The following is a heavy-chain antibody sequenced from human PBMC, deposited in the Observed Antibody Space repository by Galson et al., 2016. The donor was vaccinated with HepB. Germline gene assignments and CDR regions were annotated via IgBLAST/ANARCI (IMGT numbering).Heavy chain of an antibody. CDR2: IYYSGST. CDR1: GGSINNYY. V-gene: IGHV4-59*01. CDR3: ARFPSYCGGVSCSYDDDDY. D-gene: IGHD2-15*01. J-gene: IGHJ4*02. Sequence: LSLTCTVSGGSINNYYWSWIRQPPGKGLEWIGYIYYSGSTNYNPSLKRRVTMSVDTSKNQSSLKLSSVTAADTAVYYCARFPSYCGGVSCSYDDDDYWGQGTLVTVSS.